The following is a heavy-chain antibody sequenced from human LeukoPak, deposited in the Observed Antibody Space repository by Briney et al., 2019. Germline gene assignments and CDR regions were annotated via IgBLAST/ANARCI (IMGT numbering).Heavy chain of an antibody. J-gene: IGHJ2*01. CDR3: ARDKGLAAAGHWYFDL. V-gene: IGHV4-59*01. CDR1: GGAISSYY. CDR2: IYCSGST. Sequence: SETLSLTGTGSGGAISSYYWSWIRQPPGKGLEWIGYIYCSGSTNYNPSLNSRVTISGDTSKNQFSLKLSSVTAADTAVYYCARDKGLAAAGHWYFDLWGRGTLVTVSS. D-gene: IGHD6-13*01.